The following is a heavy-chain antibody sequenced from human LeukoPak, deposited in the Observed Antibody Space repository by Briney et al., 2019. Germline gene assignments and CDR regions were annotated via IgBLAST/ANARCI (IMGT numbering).Heavy chain of an antibody. Sequence: GGSLRLSCAASGFTFSSYGMHWVRQAPGKGLEWVAFIRYDGSNKYYADSVKGRSTISRDNSKNTLYLQMNSLRAEDTAVYYCAKDRGGGVYSYGLNWFDPWGQGTLVTVSS. CDR3: AKDRGGGVYSYGLNWFDP. J-gene: IGHJ5*02. V-gene: IGHV3-30*02. CDR2: IRYDGSNK. CDR1: GFTFSSYG. D-gene: IGHD5-18*01.